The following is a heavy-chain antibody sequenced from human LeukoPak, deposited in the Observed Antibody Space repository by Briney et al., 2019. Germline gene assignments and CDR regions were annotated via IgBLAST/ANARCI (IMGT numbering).Heavy chain of an antibody. CDR3: VRDLGGRSGH. J-gene: IGHJ4*02. Sequence: PGGSLRLSCAASGNYWMHWVRQVPGKGLVWVSHINSDGSWTNYADSVKGRSSIFRDNAKNTLYLQMNSLRAEDTAVYYCVRDLGGRSGHWGQGTLVTVSS. D-gene: IGHD1-26*01. CDR2: INSDGSWT. CDR1: GNYW. V-gene: IGHV3-74*01.